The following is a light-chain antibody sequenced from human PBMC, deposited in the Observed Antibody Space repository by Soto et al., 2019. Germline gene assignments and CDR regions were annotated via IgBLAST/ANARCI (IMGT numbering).Light chain of an antibody. CDR3: QQSYSSPPT. CDR1: QSISNH. CDR2: AAS. V-gene: IGKV1-39*01. Sequence: DIQMTQSPSSLSASVEDRVIITCRASQSISNHLNWYQQKPGKAPNLLIFAASSLQSGVPSRVSFSRSGPDFTVTSSSQRPEDFATYSGQQSYSSPPTFGQGNKVEIK. J-gene: IGKJ1*01.